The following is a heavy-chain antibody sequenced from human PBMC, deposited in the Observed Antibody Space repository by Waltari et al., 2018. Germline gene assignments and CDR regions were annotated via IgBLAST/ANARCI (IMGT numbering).Heavy chain of an antibody. D-gene: IGHD2-2*01. CDR3: ASLRCSSTSCYDDFDY. CDR2: ISSSSSYI. Sequence: EVQLVESGGGLVKPGGSLRLSCAASGFTFSSYSMNWVRQAPGKGLEWVSSISSSSSYIYYADSVKGRFTISRDNAKNALYLQMNSLRAEDTAVYYCASLRCSSTSCYDDFDYWGQGTLVTVSS. CDR1: GFTFSSYS. V-gene: IGHV3-21*01. J-gene: IGHJ4*02.